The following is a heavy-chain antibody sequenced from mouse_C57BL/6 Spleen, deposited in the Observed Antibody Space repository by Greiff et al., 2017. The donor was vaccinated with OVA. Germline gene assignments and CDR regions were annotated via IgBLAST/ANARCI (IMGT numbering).Heavy chain of an antibody. V-gene: IGHV3-6*01. Sequence: EVHLVESGPGLVKPSQSLSLTCSVTGYSITSGYYWNWIRQFPGNKLEWMGYISYDGSNNYNPSLKNRISITRDTSKNQFFLKLNSVTTEDTATYYCARDDYDGTWGQGTTLTVSS. CDR3: ARDDYDGT. D-gene: IGHD2-4*01. J-gene: IGHJ2*01. CDR2: ISYDGSN. CDR1: GYSITSGYY.